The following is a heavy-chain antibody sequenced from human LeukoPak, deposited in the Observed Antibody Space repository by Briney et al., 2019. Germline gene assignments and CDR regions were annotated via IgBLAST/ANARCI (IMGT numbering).Heavy chain of an antibody. CDR1: GYTFSNYA. Sequence: ASVKVSCKASGYTFSNYAINWVRQAPGQGLEWMGWINCNTGAPTYAQGFTGRFVFSLDTSVRTAYLQINSLKTEDTAVYYCVRQYCYETTCRYRTYFDFWGQGALVTVSS. CDR2: INCNTGAP. V-gene: IGHV7-4-1*02. D-gene: IGHD3-22*01. CDR3: VRQYCYETTCRYRTYFDF. J-gene: IGHJ4*02.